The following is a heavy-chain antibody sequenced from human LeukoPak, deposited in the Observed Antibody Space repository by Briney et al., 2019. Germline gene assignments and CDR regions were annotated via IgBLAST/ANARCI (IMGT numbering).Heavy chain of an antibody. D-gene: IGHD3-22*01. J-gene: IGHJ4*02. CDR1: GFTFSSYG. V-gene: IGHV3-30*02. Sequence: PGGSLRLSCAASGFTFSSYGMHWVRQAPGKGLEWVAFIRYDGSNKYYADSVKGRFTISRDNAKNSLYLQMNSLRAEDTAVYFCARSYDSSGYYPYYFDYWGQGTLVTVSS. CDR2: IRYDGSNK. CDR3: ARSYDSSGYYPYYFDY.